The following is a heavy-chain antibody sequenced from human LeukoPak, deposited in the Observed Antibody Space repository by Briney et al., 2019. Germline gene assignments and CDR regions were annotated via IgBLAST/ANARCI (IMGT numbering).Heavy chain of an antibody. Sequence: PGGSLRLSCAASGFTISNSNYAMHWVRQAPGKGLEWVSLISSGGTYEYYADSVKGRFTISRDNSKNTLYLQLNSLRAEDTAVYYCARDSTYYYDSGSSGPHYFDNWGQGTLVTVSS. J-gene: IGHJ4*02. CDR3: ARDSTYYYDSGSSGPHYFDN. CDR2: ISSGGTYE. CDR1: GFTISNSNYA. V-gene: IGHV3-30*01. D-gene: IGHD3-10*01.